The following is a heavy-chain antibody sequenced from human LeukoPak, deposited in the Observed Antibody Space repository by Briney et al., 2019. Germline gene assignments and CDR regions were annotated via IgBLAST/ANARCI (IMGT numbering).Heavy chain of an antibody. CDR1: GDSITSYY. V-gene: IGHV4-59*01. J-gene: IGHJ4*02. CDR2: MYHSGTT. D-gene: IGHD1-26*01. CDR3: ARGLGWGATILDY. Sequence: PSETLSLTCTVSGDSITSYYWTWIRQPPGKGLEWIGYMYHSGTTSNNPSLKSRVTISVDTSKNQFSLKVRSVTAADTAVYYCARGLGWGATILDYWGQGALVTVSS.